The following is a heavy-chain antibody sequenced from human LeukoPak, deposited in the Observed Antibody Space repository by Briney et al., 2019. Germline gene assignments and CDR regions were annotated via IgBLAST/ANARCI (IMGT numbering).Heavy chain of an antibody. D-gene: IGHD6-6*01. J-gene: IGHJ6*02. V-gene: IGHV4-59*08. CDR3: ARFEFRPGAPAYYYYGMDV. CDR2: IYYSGST. CDR1: GGSISSYY. Sequence: PSETLSLTCTVSGGSISSYYWSWIRQPPGKGLEWIGYIYYSGSTNYNPSLKSRVTISVDTSENQFSLKLSSVTAADTAVYYCARFEFRPGAPAYYYYGMDVWGQGTTVTVSS.